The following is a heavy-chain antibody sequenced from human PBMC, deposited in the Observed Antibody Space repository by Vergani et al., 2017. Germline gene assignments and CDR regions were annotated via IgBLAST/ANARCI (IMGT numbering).Heavy chain of an antibody. J-gene: IGHJ4*02. CDR1: GYTFTGHY. Sequence: QVQLVQSGAEVKKPGASVKVSCKASGYTFTGHYIHWVRQAPGQGLEWMGWINPNSGAKNYAQNFQGRVTMTRDTSISTAYMELSRLRSDDTAVYYCARGQRCLAKVGDWGQGTLVTVSS. CDR2: INPNSGAK. CDR3: ARGQRCLAKVGD. V-gene: IGHV1-2*02. D-gene: IGHD4-17*01.